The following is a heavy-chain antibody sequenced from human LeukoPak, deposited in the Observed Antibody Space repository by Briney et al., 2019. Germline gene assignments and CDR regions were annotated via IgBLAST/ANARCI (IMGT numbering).Heavy chain of an antibody. CDR1: GFTFNTYA. CDR3: ASDSSGWYTDDY. D-gene: IGHD6-19*01. J-gene: IGHJ4*02. CDR2: ISSSSSTI. Sequence: GGSLRLSCAASGFTFNTYAMIWVRQAPGKGLEWVSSISSSSSTIYYADSVKGRFTISRDNAKNSLYLQMNSLRAEDTAVYYCASDSSGWYTDDYWGQGTLVTVSS. V-gene: IGHV3-48*04.